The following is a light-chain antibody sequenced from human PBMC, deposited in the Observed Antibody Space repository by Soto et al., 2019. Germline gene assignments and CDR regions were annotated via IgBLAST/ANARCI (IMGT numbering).Light chain of an antibody. V-gene: IGKV1-5*03. CDR1: QYISTW. J-gene: IGKJ1*01. CDR3: QQYNGFSWT. Sequence: DIQMTQSPSTLSASVGDRVTITCRASQYISTWLAWYQQKPGKAPKILIHKASTLESGVPSRFSGSGSGTEFTLTISSLQPDDFATYYCQQYNGFSWTFGQGTKVDIK. CDR2: KAS.